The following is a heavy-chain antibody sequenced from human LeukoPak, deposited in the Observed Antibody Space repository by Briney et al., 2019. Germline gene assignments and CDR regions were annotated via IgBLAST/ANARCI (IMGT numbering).Heavy chain of an antibody. J-gene: IGHJ4*02. CDR1: GFTFSSHE. CDR3: AREMVTAQRYFDY. Sequence: PGGSLRLSCAASGFTFSSHEMSWVRQAPGKGLEWVAVVSRNGEATDYRGSVKGRLTISRDNSKNMVYLEMNSLRAEDTAIYYCAREMVTAQRYFDYWGQGTLVTVSS. D-gene: IGHD2-21*02. V-gene: IGHV3-23*01. CDR2: VSRNGEAT.